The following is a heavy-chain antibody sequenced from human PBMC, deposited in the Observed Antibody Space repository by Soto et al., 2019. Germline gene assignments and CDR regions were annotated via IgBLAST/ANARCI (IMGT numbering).Heavy chain of an antibody. D-gene: IGHD3-3*01. Sequence: EVQLVESGGGLVQPGGSLKLSCAASGFTFSGSAMHWVRQASGKGLEWVGRIRSKANNYATAYGASVKGRFTISRDDSKNTAYLQMNSLKTEDTAVYYCSRQPSDYWSGKPQYYMDVWGKGTTVTVSS. J-gene: IGHJ6*03. CDR2: IRSKANNYAT. CDR3: SRQPSDYWSGKPQYYMDV. CDR1: GFTFSGSA. V-gene: IGHV3-73*01.